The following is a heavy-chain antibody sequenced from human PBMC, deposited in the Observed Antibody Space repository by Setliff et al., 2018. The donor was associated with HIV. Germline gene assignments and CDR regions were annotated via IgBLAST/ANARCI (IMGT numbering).Heavy chain of an antibody. CDR1: GGTSSSFA. CDR3: AAGVDYWLEY. V-gene: IGHV1-69*06. J-gene: IGHJ4*02. D-gene: IGHD4-17*01. Sequence: SVKVSCKVFGGTSSSFAISWVRQAPGQGLEWLGRVIPVFGTTNYQGRLTITADKSTSTAYMEFSSLRSEDTALYYCAAGVDYWLEYWGRGTLVTVSS. CDR2: VIPVFGTT.